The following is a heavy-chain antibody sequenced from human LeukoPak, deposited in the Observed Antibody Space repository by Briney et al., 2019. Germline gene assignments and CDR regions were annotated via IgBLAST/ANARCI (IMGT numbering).Heavy chain of an antibody. J-gene: IGHJ5*02. D-gene: IGHD3-22*01. Sequence: GGSLRLSCAASGFTFSSFNMNWVRQAPGKGLEWVSVIYSGGSTYYADSVKGRFTISRDNSKNTLYLQMNSLRAEDTAVYYCAGGGYYYDSSGYYNWFDPWGQGTLVTVSS. V-gene: IGHV3-66*01. CDR1: GFTFSSFN. CDR2: IYSGGST. CDR3: AGGGYYYDSSGYYNWFDP.